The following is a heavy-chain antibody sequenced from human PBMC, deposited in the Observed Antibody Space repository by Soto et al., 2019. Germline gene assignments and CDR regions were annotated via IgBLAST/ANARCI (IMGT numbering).Heavy chain of an antibody. CDR1: GGSISSGDYY. Sequence: QVQLQESGPGLVKPSQTLSLTCTVSGGSISSGDYYWSWIRQPPGKGLEWIGYIYYSGSTYYNPSLKSRVTISVDTSKNQFSLKLSSVTAADTAVYYCARDPVVLWFGEDYFDYWGQGTLVTVSS. D-gene: IGHD3-10*01. J-gene: IGHJ4*02. V-gene: IGHV4-30-4*01. CDR2: IYYSGST. CDR3: ARDPVVLWFGEDYFDY.